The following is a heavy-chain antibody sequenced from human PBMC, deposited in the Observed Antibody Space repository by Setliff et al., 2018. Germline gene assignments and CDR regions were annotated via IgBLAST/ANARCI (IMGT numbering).Heavy chain of an antibody. J-gene: IGHJ6*03. V-gene: IGHV1-3*01. CDR3: ARDKGYGSSGYYFYYYYYMDV. D-gene: IGHD3-22*01. CDR2: INPGNGNT. CDR1: GYTFTDYA. Sequence: ASVKVSCKASGYTFTDYAMHWVRQAPGQRLEWMGWINPGNGNTKYSQKFQDRVTITRDTSASTAYMELSSLRSEDTAVYYCARDKGYGSSGYYFYYYYYMDVWGKGTTVTVSS.